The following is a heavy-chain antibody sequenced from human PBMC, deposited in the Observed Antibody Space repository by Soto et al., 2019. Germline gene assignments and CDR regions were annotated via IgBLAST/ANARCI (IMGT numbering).Heavy chain of an antibody. D-gene: IGHD3-10*01. V-gene: IGHV3-74*01. CDR2: MNPDGSSR. Sequence: EVQLVESGGDLVQPGGSLRLSCEASGFTFSSNWMHWVRQAPGKGLVWVHRMNPDGSSRGDADSVKGRFTTSRDNAKNTLSLQTTSLGAEDTAVYYCARGGNAGSRQSHLDDYWGQGTLVTVSS. CDR1: GFTFSSNW. J-gene: IGHJ4*02. CDR3: ARGGNAGSRQSHLDDY.